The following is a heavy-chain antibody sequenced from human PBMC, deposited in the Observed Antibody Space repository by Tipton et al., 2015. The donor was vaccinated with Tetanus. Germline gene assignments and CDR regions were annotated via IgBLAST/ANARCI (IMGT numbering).Heavy chain of an antibody. J-gene: IGHJ6*02. CDR3: ARDAEGYSYGYYYYYYGMDV. V-gene: IGHV1-18*01. CDR2: ISAYNGNT. D-gene: IGHD5-18*01. Sequence: QLVQSGAEVKKPGASVKVSCKASGYTFTSYGISWVRQAPGQGLEWMGWISAYNGNTNYAQKLQGRVTMTTDTSTSTAYMELRSLRSDDTAVYYCARDAEGYSYGYYYYYYGMDVWGQGTTVTVSS. CDR1: GYTFTSYG.